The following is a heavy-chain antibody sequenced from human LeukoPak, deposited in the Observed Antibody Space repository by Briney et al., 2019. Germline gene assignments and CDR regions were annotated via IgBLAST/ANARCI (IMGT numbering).Heavy chain of an antibody. CDR1: GYSFTSYW. V-gene: IGHV5-51*01. D-gene: IGHD4-17*01. Sequence: GESLKISCKGSGYSFTSYWIGWVRQMPGKGLEWVGIIYPDDSDTGYSPSFQDQVTISADKSVSTASLQWSSLKASDTAIYYCARHYPGGDYFIDYWGQGTLVTVSS. J-gene: IGHJ4*02. CDR2: IYPDDSDT. CDR3: ARHYPGGDYFIDY.